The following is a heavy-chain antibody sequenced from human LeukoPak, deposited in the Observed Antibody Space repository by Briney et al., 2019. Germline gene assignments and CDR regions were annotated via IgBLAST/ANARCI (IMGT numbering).Heavy chain of an antibody. CDR1: GYTFTDFY. Sequence: GASVKVSCKASGYTFTDFYIHWVRQAPGQGLEWMGWINPNSGDTNHAQKFQGRVTMTRDTSIITAYMELSRLRSDDTAVYYCAREYYGSRTYRYYYTDVWGKGTTVTISS. D-gene: IGHD3-10*01. V-gene: IGHV1-2*02. CDR2: INPNSGDT. CDR3: AREYYGSRTYRYYYTDV. J-gene: IGHJ6*03.